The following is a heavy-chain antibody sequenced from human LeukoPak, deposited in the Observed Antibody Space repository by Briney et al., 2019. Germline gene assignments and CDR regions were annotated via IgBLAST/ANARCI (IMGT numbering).Heavy chain of an antibody. CDR1: GGSISSYY. D-gene: IGHD5-12*01. J-gene: IGHJ3*02. CDR3: ARVFRFFDRSGYETFDAFDI. V-gene: IGHV4-4*07. Sequence: PSETLSLTCSVSGGSISSYYWSWIRQPAGKGLQWIGRILSSGSTSFNPSLKSRVTMSVDTSKNQFSLRLSSVTAADTAVYYCARVFRFFDRSGYETFDAFDIWGQGTMVTVSS. CDR2: ILSSGST.